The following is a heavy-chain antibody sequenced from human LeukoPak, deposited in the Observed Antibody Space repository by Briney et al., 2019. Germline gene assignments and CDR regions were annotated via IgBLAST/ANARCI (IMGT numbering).Heavy chain of an antibody. Sequence: GRSLRLSCAASGFTVSSNYMSWVRQAPGKGLEWVSVIYIGGSKYYAASVKGRFTISRDNSKNTLYLQMNSLRAEDTAVYYCASSREVAFDIWGQGTMVTVSS. CDR2: IYIGGSK. J-gene: IGHJ3*02. V-gene: IGHV3-53*01. CDR3: ASSREVAFDI. CDR1: GFTVSSNY.